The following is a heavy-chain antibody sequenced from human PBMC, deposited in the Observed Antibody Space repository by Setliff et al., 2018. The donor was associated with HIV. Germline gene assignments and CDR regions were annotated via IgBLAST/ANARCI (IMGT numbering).Heavy chain of an antibody. Sequence: KPSETLSLTCRVSGGSIRNEDYFWSWIRQPAGKGLEWIGRFYTSGSTNYNPPFKSPVTISEGTSENQFSRKLTSVTAADTAIYYCARGGGRVVRGLIGMYYFDYWGQGILVTVSS. CDR2: FYTSGST. V-gene: IGHV4-61*02. CDR3: ARGGGRVVRGLIGMYYFDY. J-gene: IGHJ4*02. D-gene: IGHD3-10*01. CDR1: GGSIRNEDYF.